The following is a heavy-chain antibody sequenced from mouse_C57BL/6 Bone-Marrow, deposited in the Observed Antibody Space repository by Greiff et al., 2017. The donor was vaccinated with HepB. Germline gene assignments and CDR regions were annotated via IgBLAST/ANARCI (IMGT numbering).Heavy chain of an antibody. Sequence: DVQLVESGGGLVQPKGSLKLSCAASGFTFNTYAMHWVRQAPGKGLEWVARIRSKSSNYATYYADSVKDRFTISRDDSQSMLYLQMNNLKTEDTAMYYCASSGFYAMDYWGQGTSVTVSS. CDR3: ASSGFYAMDY. J-gene: IGHJ4*01. CDR2: IRSKSSNYAT. V-gene: IGHV10-3*01. CDR1: GFTFNTYA. D-gene: IGHD3-2*02.